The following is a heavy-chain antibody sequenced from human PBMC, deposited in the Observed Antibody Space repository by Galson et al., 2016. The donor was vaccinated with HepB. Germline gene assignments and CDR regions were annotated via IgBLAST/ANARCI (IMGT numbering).Heavy chain of an antibody. CDR1: GFTLSSHS. V-gene: IGHV3-48*01. D-gene: IGHD3-10*01. J-gene: IGHJ4*02. Sequence: SLRLSCAASGFTLSSHSMNWVRQAPGKGLEWVSYITSSSSSIYYADSVKGRFTLPRDNAKNSLYLQMNSLTVEDTAVYYCTRDEIRGVIRFDHWGQGTLVAVSS. CDR2: ITSSSSSI. CDR3: TRDEIRGVIRFDH.